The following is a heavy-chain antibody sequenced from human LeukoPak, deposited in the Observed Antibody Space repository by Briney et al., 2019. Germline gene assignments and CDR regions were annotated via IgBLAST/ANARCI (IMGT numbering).Heavy chain of an antibody. J-gene: IGHJ5*02. CDR3: ARGDTMVRGVIKEVRGGWFDP. D-gene: IGHD3-10*01. CDR1: GGSISSYY. Sequence: SETLSLTCTVSGGSISSYYWSWIRQPPGKGLEWIGYIYYSGSTNYNPSLKSRVTISVDTSKNQFSLKLSSVTAADTAVYYCARGDTMVRGVIKEVRGGWFDPWGQGTLVTVSS. V-gene: IGHV4-59*01. CDR2: IYYSGST.